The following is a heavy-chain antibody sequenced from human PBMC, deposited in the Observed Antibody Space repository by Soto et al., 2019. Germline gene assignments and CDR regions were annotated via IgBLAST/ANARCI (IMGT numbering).Heavy chain of an antibody. CDR1: GFTFSSYG. D-gene: IGHD3-16*01. CDR3: AKDFGLWGAYGMDV. V-gene: IGHV3-30*18. Sequence: QVQLVASGGGVVQPGRSLRLSCAASGFTFSSYGMHWVRQAPGKGLEWVAVISYDGSNKYYADSVKGRFTISRDNSKNTLYLQMNSLRAEDTAVYYCAKDFGLWGAYGMDVWGQGTTVTVSS. J-gene: IGHJ6*02. CDR2: ISYDGSNK.